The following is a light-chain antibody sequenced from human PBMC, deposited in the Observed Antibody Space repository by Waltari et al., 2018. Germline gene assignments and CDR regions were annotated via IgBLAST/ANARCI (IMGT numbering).Light chain of an antibody. CDR3: QSYDRRLSAWV. J-gene: IGLJ3*02. V-gene: IGLV1-40*01. CDR2: VNY. Sequence: QTVLTQPPSASAAPGQRVAISCPGCSSKIGGDYDFQVYQQLPGTAPKHLIYVNYNRPSGVPDRFSGSKSGTSASLAITGLQAEDEADYYCQSYDRRLSAWVFVGGTKLTVL. CDR1: SSKIGGDYD.